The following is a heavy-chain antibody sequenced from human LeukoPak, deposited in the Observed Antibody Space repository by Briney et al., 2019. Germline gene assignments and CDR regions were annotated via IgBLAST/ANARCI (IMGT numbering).Heavy chain of an antibody. CDR3: ASSSEAHGDY. J-gene: IGHJ4*02. Sequence: GGSLRLSCAASGFTFSDHYMDWVRQAPGKGLEWVGRTRNKANSYTTEYAASVKGRFTISRDDSKNSLYLQMNSLKTGDTAVYYCASSSEAHGDYWGQGTLVTVSS. CDR2: TRNKANSYTT. V-gene: IGHV3-72*01. D-gene: IGHD6-6*01. CDR1: GFTFSDHY.